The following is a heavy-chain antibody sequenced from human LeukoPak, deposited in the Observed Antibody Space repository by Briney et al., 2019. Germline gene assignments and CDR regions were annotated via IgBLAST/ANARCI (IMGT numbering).Heavy chain of an antibody. CDR3: ARDGRGEDSYGVDY. Sequence: SETLSLTCTVSGGSISSYYWSWIRQPAGKGLEWIGRIYTGGSTNYNPSLKSRVTMSVDTSKNQFSLKLSSVTAADTAVYYCARDGRGEDSYGVDYWGQGTLVTVSS. V-gene: IGHV4-4*07. D-gene: IGHD5-18*01. CDR1: GGSISSYY. CDR2: IYTGGST. J-gene: IGHJ4*02.